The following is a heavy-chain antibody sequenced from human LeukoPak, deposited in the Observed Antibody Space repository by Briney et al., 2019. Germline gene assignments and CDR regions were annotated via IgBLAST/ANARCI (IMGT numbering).Heavy chain of an antibody. CDR1: GGSFNSYS. D-gene: IGHD3-10*01. V-gene: IGHV4-34*01. CDR2: VTHGGST. J-gene: IGHJ5*02. CDR3: ARESYLDWFDP. Sequence: SETLSLTCAVHGGSFNSYSWSWIRQPPEKGLEWIGEVTHGGSTNYNPSLKSRVTISVDTSRNQFSLKLTSVTAAARGVYYCARESYLDWFDPWSQGTLVTVYS.